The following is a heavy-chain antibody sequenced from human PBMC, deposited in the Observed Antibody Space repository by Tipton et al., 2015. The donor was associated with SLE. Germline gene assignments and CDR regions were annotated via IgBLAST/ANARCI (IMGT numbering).Heavy chain of an antibody. J-gene: IGHJ3*02. CDR3: ARGYRLNQRITIFGVAVGGDAFDI. Sequence: GLVKPSETLSLTCAVYGGSFSGYYWSWIRQPPGKGLEWIGEINHSGSTNYNPSLKSRVTISVDTSKNQFSLKLSSVTAADTAVYYCARGYRLNQRITIFGVAVGGDAFDIWGQGTMVTVSS. CDR1: GGSFSGYY. V-gene: IGHV4-34*01. CDR2: INHSGST. D-gene: IGHD3-3*01.